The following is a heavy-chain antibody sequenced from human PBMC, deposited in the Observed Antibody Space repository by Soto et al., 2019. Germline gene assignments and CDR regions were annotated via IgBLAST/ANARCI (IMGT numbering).Heavy chain of an antibody. CDR2: FGSGDTT. J-gene: IGHJ4*02. D-gene: IGHD2-15*01. CDR3: AKDTRGSRSQFFDY. Sequence: EVQLLESGGGLVKPGGSLRLSCAASGFTFSTYAMAWVRQAPGRGLEWVSGFGSGDTTYYADSVKGRFTISRDNSKSTLYLQMNSLRAADTAIYYCAKDTRGSRSQFFDYWGQGTLVTVSS. V-gene: IGHV3-23*01. CDR1: GFTFSTYA.